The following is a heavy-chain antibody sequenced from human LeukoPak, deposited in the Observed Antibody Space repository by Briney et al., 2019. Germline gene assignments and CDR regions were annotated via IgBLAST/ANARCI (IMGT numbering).Heavy chain of an antibody. Sequence: PSETLSLTCAVSGYSISSGYYWGWIRQPPGKGLEWIGSIYHSGSTYYNPSLKSRVTISVDTSKNQFSLKLSYVTAADTAVYYRAREFGGYDISGHTDYWGQGTLVTVSS. J-gene: IGHJ4*02. CDR1: GYSISSGYY. V-gene: IGHV4-38-2*02. CDR3: AREFGGYDISGHTDY. D-gene: IGHD3-22*01. CDR2: IYHSGST.